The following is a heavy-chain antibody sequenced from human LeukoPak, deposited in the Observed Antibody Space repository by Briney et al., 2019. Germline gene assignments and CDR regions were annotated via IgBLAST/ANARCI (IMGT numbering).Heavy chain of an antibody. CDR3: ATFYGGNLGYFDY. D-gene: IGHD4-17*01. CDR1: GGSISSYY. J-gene: IGHJ4*02. Sequence: PSETLSLTCTVSGGSISSYYWSWIRQPPGKGLEWIGYIYYSGSTNYNPSLKSRVTISVDTSKNQFSLKLSSVTAADTAVYYCATFYGGNLGYFDYWGQGTLVTVSS. CDR2: IYYSGST. V-gene: IGHV4-59*01.